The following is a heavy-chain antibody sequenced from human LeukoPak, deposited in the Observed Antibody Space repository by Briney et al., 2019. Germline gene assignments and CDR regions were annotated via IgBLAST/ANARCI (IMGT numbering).Heavy chain of an antibody. D-gene: IGHD3-16*01. CDR1: GFTFSNYW. V-gene: IGHV3-74*01. J-gene: IGHJ4*02. CDR2: INERATII. Sequence: GGSLRLSCAASGFTFSNYWMHWVRQAPGKGLEWVSRINERATIISYADSVKGRLTLSRENARNTLYLQMNSLKAEDTAVYYCVRDLILVWTPGDDFDHWGQGTLVTVSS. CDR3: VRDLILVWTPGDDFDH.